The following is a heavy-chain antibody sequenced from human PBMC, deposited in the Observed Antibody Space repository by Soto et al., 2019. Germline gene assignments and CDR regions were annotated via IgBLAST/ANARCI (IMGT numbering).Heavy chain of an antibody. V-gene: IGHV6-1*01. D-gene: IGHD6-6*01. CDR2: TYYRSKWYN. Sequence: PSQTLSLTCVISADSVSSNSAAWNWIRQSPSRGLEWLGRTYYRSKWYNDYAVSVKSRITINPDTSKNQFSLQLNSVTPEDMAVYYCASDSSSAYYYHGMDVWRQGTTVTVSS. J-gene: IGHJ6*02. CDR3: ASDSSSAYYYHGMDV. CDR1: ADSVSSNSAA.